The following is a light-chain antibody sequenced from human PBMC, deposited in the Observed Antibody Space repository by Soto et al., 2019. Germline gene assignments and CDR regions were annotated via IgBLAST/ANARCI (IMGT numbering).Light chain of an antibody. CDR2: DAS. CDR1: QSVSSY. Sequence: IVLTQSPATLSVSPGERATITCRASQSVSSYLVWYQQKPGQPPRLLIYDASNSATGIPARFSGSGSGTAFTLTTSSLEPAEFVVYYCQQRSNWHLAFGGGTKVEIK. J-gene: IGKJ4*01. CDR3: QQRSNWHLA. V-gene: IGKV3-11*01.